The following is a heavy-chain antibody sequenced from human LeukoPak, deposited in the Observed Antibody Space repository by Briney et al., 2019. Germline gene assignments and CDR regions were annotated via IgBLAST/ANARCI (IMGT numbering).Heavy chain of an antibody. J-gene: IGHJ4*02. CDR2: IIPIFGTA. Sequence: SVKVSCKASGYTFTGYYMHWVRQAPGQGLEWMGGIIPIFGTANYAQKFQGRVTITADESTSTAYMELSSLRSEDTAVYYCARGVGYYGSGSYYAYWGQGTLVTVSS. CDR3: ARGVGYYGSGSYYAY. V-gene: IGHV1-69*13. D-gene: IGHD3-10*01. CDR1: GYTFTGYY.